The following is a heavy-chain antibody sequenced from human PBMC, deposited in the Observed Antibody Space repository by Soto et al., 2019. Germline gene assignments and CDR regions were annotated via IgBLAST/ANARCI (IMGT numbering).Heavy chain of an antibody. V-gene: IGHV3-11*01. CDR2: ISSSGVTK. J-gene: IGHJ4*02. D-gene: IGHD3-9*01. Sequence: QVQLVESGGALVKPGGSLRLSCAASGFTFSDYYMSWIRQAPGKGLEWVSYISSSGVTKYYADSMKSRFTISRDNAKNSLYLQMNSLRAEDAAVYYCALGSDILTGYSKAFDYWGQGTLVTVSS. CDR1: GFTFSDYY. CDR3: ALGSDILTGYSKAFDY.